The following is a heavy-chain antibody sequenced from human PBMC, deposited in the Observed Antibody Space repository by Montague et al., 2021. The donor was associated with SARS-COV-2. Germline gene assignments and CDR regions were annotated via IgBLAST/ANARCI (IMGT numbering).Heavy chain of an antibody. CDR1: GDSITNNYY. D-gene: IGHD2-21*01. V-gene: IGHV4-38-2*02. CDR3: ARRHIVASNRAFDY. CDR2: IYHSGTT. J-gene: IGHJ4*02. Sequence: SETLSLTCTVSGDSITNNYYWGWIRQPPGKGLEWIGTIYHSGTTNYNPPLKSRVTISVDTSNNQFSLKLTSVTAADTAVYYCARRHIVASNRAFDYWGQGTPVTVSS.